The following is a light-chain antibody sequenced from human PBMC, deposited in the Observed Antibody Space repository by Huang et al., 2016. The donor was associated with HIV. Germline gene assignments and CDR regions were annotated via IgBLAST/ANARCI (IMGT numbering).Light chain of an antibody. CDR1: QSISSY. J-gene: IGKJ2*02. V-gene: IGKV1-39*01. CDR2: AAS. CDR3: QQSYSTPST. Sequence: DIQMTQSPSSLSASVGDRVTITCRASQSISSYLNWYQQKPGKAPKVLIYAASSLQTGVPSRFSASGSGTDFTLTISSLQPEDFATYYCQQSYSTPSTFGQGTKLEIK.